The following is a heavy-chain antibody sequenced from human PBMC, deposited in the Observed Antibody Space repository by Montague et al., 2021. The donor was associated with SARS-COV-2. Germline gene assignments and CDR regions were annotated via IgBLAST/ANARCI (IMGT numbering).Heavy chain of an antibody. V-gene: IGHV3-7*01. CDR2: IKQDGSEK. J-gene: IGHJ6*02. CDR1: GFTFSSYW. Sequence: SLRLSCAASGFTFSSYWMSWVRQAPGKGLEWVANIKQDGSEKYYVDSVKGRFTSSRDNAKNSLYLQMNSLRAEDTDVYYCARDGFWSGYYTDYYGMDVWGQGTTVTVSS. CDR3: ARDGFWSGYYTDYYGMDV. D-gene: IGHD3-3*01.